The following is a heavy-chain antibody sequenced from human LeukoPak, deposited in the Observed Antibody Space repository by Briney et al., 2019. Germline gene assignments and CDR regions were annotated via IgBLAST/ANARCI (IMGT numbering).Heavy chain of an antibody. Sequence: VASVKVSCKASGYTFTGYYMHWVRQAPGQGLEWMGWINPNSGGTNYAQKLQGRVTMTTDTSTSTAYMELRSLRSDDTAVYYCARVGTGYYYYYMDVWGKGTTVTVSS. D-gene: IGHD6-13*01. CDR2: INPNSGGT. V-gene: IGHV1-2*02. CDR3: ARVGTGYYYYYMDV. CDR1: GYTFTGYY. J-gene: IGHJ6*03.